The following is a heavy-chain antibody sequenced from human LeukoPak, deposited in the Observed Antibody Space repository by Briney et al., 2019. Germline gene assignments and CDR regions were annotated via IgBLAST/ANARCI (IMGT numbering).Heavy chain of an antibody. Sequence: ASVKVSCKASGYTFTSYGISWVRQAPGQGLEWMGWISAYNGNTNYAQKLQGRVTMTTDTSASTAYMELRSLRSDDTAVYYCASRKGGWSWFDPWGQGTLVTVSS. J-gene: IGHJ5*02. CDR1: GYTFTSYG. CDR2: ISAYNGNT. CDR3: ASRKGGWSWFDP. V-gene: IGHV1-18*01. D-gene: IGHD2-15*01.